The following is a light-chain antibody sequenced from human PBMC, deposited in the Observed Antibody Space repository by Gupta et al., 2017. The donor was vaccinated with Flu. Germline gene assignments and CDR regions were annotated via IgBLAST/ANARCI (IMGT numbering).Light chain of an antibody. V-gene: IGKV2-30*01. J-gene: IGKJ1*01. CDR1: QGLVYSDGNTY. CDR2: QVF. CDR3: RQGEHWASA. Sequence: DVVMPQSTLPLPVTLGQPASISCRSSQGLVYSDGNTYLHWFQQRPGQSPRRLIYQVFYRDSGVPDRFSRSGSGTDFTLKMSRVEAEDVGIYFCRQGEHWASAFRQETTAEIK.